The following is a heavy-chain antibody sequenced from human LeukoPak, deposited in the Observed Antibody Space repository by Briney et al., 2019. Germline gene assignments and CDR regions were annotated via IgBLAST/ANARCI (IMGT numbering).Heavy chain of an antibody. Sequence: PSETLSLTCTVSGGSISSYYWSWIRQPPGKGLEWIGYIYYSGSTNYNPSLKSRVTISVDTSKNQFSLKLSSVTAADTAVYYCARAQPTVVPAAIRYYYYYMDVWGKGTTVTVSS. CDR3: ARAQPTVVPAAIRYYYYYMDV. D-gene: IGHD2-2*01. CDR2: IYYSGST. V-gene: IGHV4-59*01. CDR1: GGSISSYY. J-gene: IGHJ6*03.